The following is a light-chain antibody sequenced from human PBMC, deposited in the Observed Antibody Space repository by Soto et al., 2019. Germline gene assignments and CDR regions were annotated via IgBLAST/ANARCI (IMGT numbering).Light chain of an antibody. CDR3: QQYDTYSYT. V-gene: IGKV1-5*03. CDR1: QSVSTS. J-gene: IGKJ2*01. CDR2: KAS. Sequence: DIQMTQSPSTLSASVGDRATITCRASQSVSTSLAWYQQKPGKAPKLLIFKASALESGVPSRFSGSGSGTEFTLTISSLQPDDFATYYCQQYDTYSYTLGQGTKVDIK.